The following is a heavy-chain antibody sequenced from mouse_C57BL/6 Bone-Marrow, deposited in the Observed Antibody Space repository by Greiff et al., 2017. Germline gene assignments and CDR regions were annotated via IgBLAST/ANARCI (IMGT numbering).Heavy chain of an antibody. J-gene: IGHJ2*01. D-gene: IGHD4-1*01. CDR1: GYAFSTSW. V-gene: IGHV1-80*01. Sequence: QVQLQQSGAELVKPGASVKISCKVSGYAFSTSWMNWVKQRPGKGLEWIGQIYPGDGDTNYNGKFKGKATLTADKSSSTAYMQLSSLTSEDTSVYFCARDWDYFDVWGQGTTLTVSS. CDR3: ARDWDYFDV. CDR2: IYPGDGDT.